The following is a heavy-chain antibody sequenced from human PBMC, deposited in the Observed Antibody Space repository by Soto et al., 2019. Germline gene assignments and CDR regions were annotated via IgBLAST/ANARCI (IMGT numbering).Heavy chain of an antibody. CDR1: GGSFTSNNW. V-gene: IGHV4-4*02. J-gene: IGHJ4*02. CDR2: IYRTGST. D-gene: IGHD1-7*01. CDR3: ASRDPGTSVDY. Sequence: SETLSLTCAVSGGSFTSNNWWTWVRQPPGQGLEWIGEIYRTGSTNYNPSLKSRVTTSLDKSENQFSLKVTSLTAADTAVYYCASRDPGTSVDYWGQGTLVTVS.